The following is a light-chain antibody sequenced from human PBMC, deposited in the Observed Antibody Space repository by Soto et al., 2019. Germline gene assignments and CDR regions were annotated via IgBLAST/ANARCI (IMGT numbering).Light chain of an antibody. V-gene: IGLV2-14*01. CDR2: DVS. CDR3: TSYTSSSTPYV. CDR1: SSDVGGYTY. J-gene: IGLJ1*01. Sequence: QSALTQPASVSGSLGQSITISCAGTSSDVGGYTYVSWYQQHPGKAPKLMIYDVSNRPSGVSNRFSGSKSGNTASLTISGLQAEDEADYCCTSYTSSSTPYVFGGGTKVTVL.